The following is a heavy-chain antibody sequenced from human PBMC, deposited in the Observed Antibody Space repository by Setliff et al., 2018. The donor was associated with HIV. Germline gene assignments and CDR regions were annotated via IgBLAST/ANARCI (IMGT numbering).Heavy chain of an antibody. CDR1: GFTFSTYA. CDR3: AKESPRAGYSVFDY. J-gene: IGHJ4*02. V-gene: IGHV3-23*01. Sequence: PGGSLRLSCAASGFTFSTYAMTWVRQAPGKGLEWVSSISSSGGTTYFADTVKGRFTISRDNSKNTLYLQMNSLRAEDTAVYYCAKESPRAGYSVFDYWGQGTLVTVSS. D-gene: IGHD5-18*01. CDR2: ISSSGGTT.